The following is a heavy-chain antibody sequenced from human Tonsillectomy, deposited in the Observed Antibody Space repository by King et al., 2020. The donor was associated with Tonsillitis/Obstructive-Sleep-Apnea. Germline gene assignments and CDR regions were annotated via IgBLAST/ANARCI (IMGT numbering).Heavy chain of an antibody. Sequence: VQLVESGGDLVRPGGSLRLSCAASGFTFSDYYMNWIRQAPGKGLDWISYIGGSGGTIYYADFVKGRFTISRDNAKNSLYLQMNSLRAEDTAVYYWAGGYSSGWSSRYYLFMDVWGRGAKVTVS. J-gene: IGHJ6*03. CDR3: AGGYSSGWSSRYYLFMDV. CDR1: GFTFSDYY. V-gene: IGHV3-11*01. D-gene: IGHD6-13*01. CDR2: IGGSGGTI.